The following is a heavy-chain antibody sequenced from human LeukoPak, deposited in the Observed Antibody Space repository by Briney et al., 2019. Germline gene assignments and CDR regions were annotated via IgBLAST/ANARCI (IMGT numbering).Heavy chain of an antibody. CDR1: GFTFSTYA. J-gene: IGHJ4*02. CDR2: ISGSGGSA. CDR3: AKYKDTSGYVDY. Sequence: GGSLRLSCAASGFTFSTYAMSWVRQAPGKGLEWVSAISGSGGSAYYADSVKGRFTISRDNSKNMLYLQMNSLRAEDTAVYYCAKYKDTSGYVDYWGQGTLVTVSS. V-gene: IGHV3-23*01. D-gene: IGHD3-22*01.